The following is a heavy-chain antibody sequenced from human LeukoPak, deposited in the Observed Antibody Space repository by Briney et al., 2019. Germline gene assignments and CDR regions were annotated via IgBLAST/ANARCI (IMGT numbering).Heavy chain of an antibody. J-gene: IGHJ4*02. CDR2: IYTSGST. CDR1: GGSISSGSYY. V-gene: IGHV4-61*02. CDR3: ARDPDY. Sequence: SETLSLTCTVSGGSISSGSYYWSWIRQPAGKGLEWIGRIYTSGSTNYNPSLKSRVTISVDTTKNQFSLKLSSVTAADTAVYYCARDPDYWGQGTLVTVSS.